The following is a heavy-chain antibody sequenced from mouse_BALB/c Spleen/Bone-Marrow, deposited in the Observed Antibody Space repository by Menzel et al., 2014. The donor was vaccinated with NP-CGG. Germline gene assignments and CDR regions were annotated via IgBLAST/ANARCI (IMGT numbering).Heavy chain of an antibody. Sequence: VQLQQSGAELVKPGTSVKLSCKASGYTFTSYYIYWVKQRPGQGLKWIGEINPSNDGTNFNEKFKSRATLTVDKSSSTAYMQLSSLTPEDSAVYYCTRLSLLRGYFDYWGQGTTLTVSS. D-gene: IGHD1-2*01. J-gene: IGHJ2*01. CDR1: GYTFTSYY. CDR3: TRLSLLRGYFDY. CDR2: INPSNDGT. V-gene: IGHV1S81*02.